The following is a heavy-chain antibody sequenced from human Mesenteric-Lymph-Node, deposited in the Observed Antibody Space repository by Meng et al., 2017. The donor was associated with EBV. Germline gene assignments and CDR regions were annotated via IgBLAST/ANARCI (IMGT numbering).Heavy chain of an antibody. Sequence: HSGAQEKRPGASVTVACKLSAYSVKELTLHWARQAPGKGLQWMVGLDPEDGDIVYAQIFQGRVPMTDDTSTDTAYMELRSLRSEDTAVYYCATIPRGSFEANLYRWGQGTLVTVSS. D-gene: IGHD1-26*01. V-gene: IGHV1-24*01. J-gene: IGHJ5*02. CDR2: LDPEDGDI. CDR1: AYSVKELT. CDR3: ATIPRGSFEANLYR.